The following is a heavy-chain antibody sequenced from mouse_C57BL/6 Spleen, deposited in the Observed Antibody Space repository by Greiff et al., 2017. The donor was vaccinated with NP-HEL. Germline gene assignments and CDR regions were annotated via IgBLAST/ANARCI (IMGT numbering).Heavy chain of an antibody. D-gene: IGHD1-1*01. V-gene: IGHV5-4*01. J-gene: IGHJ2*01. CDR1: GFTFSSYA. CDR3: ARDGGFYGSSFLHFDD. Sequence: EVQLVESGGGLVKPGGSLKLSCAASGFTFSSYAMSWVRQTPEKRLEWVATISDGGSYTYYPDNVKGRFTISRDNAKNNLYLQMSHLKSEDTAMYYCARDGGFYGSSFLHFDDWGQGTTLTVSS. CDR2: ISDGGSYT.